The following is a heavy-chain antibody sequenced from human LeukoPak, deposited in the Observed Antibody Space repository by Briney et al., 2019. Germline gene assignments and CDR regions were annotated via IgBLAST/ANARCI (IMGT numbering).Heavy chain of an antibody. V-gene: IGHV3-30-3*01. CDR1: GFTFSSYA. CDR2: ISYDGSNK. CDR3: ARGLKRLSGGNYYYYGMDV. Sequence: GGSLRLSCAASGFTFSSYAMHWVRQAPGKGLEWVAVISYDGSNKYYADSVKGRFTISRDNSKNTLYLQMNSLRAEDTAVYYCARGLKRLSGGNYYYYGMDVWGQGTTVTVSS. D-gene: IGHD2-15*01. J-gene: IGHJ6*02.